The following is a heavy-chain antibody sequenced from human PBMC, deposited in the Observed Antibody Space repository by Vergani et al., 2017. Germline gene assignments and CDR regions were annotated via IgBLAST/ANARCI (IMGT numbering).Heavy chain of an antibody. Sequence: QVQLVESAGGVVQPGGSLRLSCAASGFTFSNFGMHWIRQAPGKGLEWLAYIGKDGISTRYRDAVKGRFTVSRDNSKDILYLQMDSLRSEDTALYYCAKYLRDSTDGLPYSWCPGTLVIVSS. V-gene: IGHV3-30*02. D-gene: IGHD2-21*02. J-gene: IGHJ4*02. CDR1: GFTFSNFG. CDR2: IGKDGIST. CDR3: AKYLRDSTDGLPYS.